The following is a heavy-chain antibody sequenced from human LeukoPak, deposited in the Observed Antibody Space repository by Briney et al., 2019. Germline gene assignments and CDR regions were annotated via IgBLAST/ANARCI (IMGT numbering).Heavy chain of an antibody. CDR1: GGSFSDYY. V-gene: IGHV4-34*01. J-gene: IGHJ6*03. CDR3: ARGLSRYYYYMDV. D-gene: IGHD3-10*01. Sequence: SETLSLTCGVYGGSFSDYYWSWIRQPPGKGLEWIGEINHSGSTNYNPSLKSRVTISVDTSKNQFSLKLSSVTAADTAVYYCARGLSRYYYYMDVWGKGTTVTISS. CDR2: INHSGST.